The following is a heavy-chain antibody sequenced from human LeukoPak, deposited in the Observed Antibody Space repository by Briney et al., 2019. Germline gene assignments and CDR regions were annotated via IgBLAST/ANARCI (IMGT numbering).Heavy chain of an antibody. CDR2: INPNSGGT. CDR1: GHTFTGYY. J-gene: IGHJ4*02. V-gene: IGHV1-2*02. Sequence: ASVKVSCKASGHTFTGYYMHWVRQAPGQGLEWMGWINPNSGGTSYAQKFQGRVTMTRDTSISTAYMELNRLTSDDTAVYYCARGGGDWIYWGQGTLVTVSS. CDR3: ARGGGDWIY. D-gene: IGHD2-21*02.